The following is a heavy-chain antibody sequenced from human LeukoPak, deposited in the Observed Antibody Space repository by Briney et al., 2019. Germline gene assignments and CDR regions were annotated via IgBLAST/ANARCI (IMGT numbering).Heavy chain of an antibody. D-gene: IGHD5-24*01. CDR3: ARCEWLPNYYYYYYMDV. V-gene: IGHV4-59*08. CDR2: IYYSGST. Sequence: PSETLSLTCTVSGGSISSYYWSWIRQPPGKGLEWIGYIYYSGSTNYNPSLKSRVTISVDTSKNQFSLRLSSVTAADTAVYYCARCEWLPNYYYYYYMDVWGKGTTVTVSS. CDR1: GGSISSYY. J-gene: IGHJ6*03.